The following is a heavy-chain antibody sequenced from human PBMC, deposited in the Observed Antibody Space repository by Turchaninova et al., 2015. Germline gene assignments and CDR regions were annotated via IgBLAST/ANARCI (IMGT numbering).Heavy chain of an antibody. Sequence: ITLKESGPTLVKPTQTLTLPFTFSGFSLSARGVGVGWIRQPPSKALDGLVVIYWDDDKRDNPSLKSRVTITKDTSKNQVVLTMTNMDPVDTATYYCAHIFGENWGREVYFDYWGQGTLVTVSS. CDR3: AHIFGENWGREVYFDY. D-gene: IGHD3-3*01. J-gene: IGHJ4*02. CDR2: IYWDDDK. CDR1: GFSLSARGVG. V-gene: IGHV2-5*02.